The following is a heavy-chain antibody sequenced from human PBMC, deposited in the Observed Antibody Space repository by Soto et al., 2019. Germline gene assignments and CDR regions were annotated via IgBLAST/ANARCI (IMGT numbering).Heavy chain of an antibody. D-gene: IGHD4-17*01. CDR2: IYYSGRT. Sequence: QVQLQESGPGLVKPSQTLSLTCTVSGGSISSGDYYWSWIRQPPGKGLEWIGYIYYSGRTFYNPSLKSRVTISVDTSKSQFSLNLSSVTAADTAVYYCARTPLIYGGGAFQHWGQGTLVTVSS. CDR1: GGSISSGDYY. J-gene: IGHJ1*01. CDR3: ARTPLIYGGGAFQH. V-gene: IGHV4-30-4*01.